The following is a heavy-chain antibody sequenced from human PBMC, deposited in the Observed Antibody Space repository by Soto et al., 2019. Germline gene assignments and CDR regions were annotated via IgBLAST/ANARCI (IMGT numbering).Heavy chain of an antibody. CDR1: GYSFTSYW. CDR3: ARHYSSSSVAHADY. D-gene: IGHD6-13*01. Sequence: PGESLKISCKGSGYSFTSYWISWGRQMPGKGLEWMGRIDPSDSYTNYSPSFQGHVTISADKSISTAYLQWSSLKASDTAMYYCARHYSSSSVAHADYWGQGTLVTVSS. CDR2: IDPSDSYT. V-gene: IGHV5-10-1*01. J-gene: IGHJ4*02.